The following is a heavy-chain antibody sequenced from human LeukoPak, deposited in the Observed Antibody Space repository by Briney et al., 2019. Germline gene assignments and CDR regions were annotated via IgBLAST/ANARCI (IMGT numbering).Heavy chain of an antibody. CDR3: AREGRYSYGPNSPFDY. CDR1: GGSFSGYY. D-gene: IGHD5-18*01. Sequence: SETLSLTCAVYGGSFSGYYWSWIRQPPGKGLEWIGEINHSGSTNYNPSLKSRVTISVDTSKNQFSLKLSSVTAADTAVYYCAREGRYSYGPNSPFDYWGQGTLVAVSS. V-gene: IGHV4-34*01. CDR2: INHSGST. J-gene: IGHJ4*02.